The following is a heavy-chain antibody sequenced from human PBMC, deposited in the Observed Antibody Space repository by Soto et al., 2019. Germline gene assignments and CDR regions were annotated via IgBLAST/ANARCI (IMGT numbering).Heavy chain of an antibody. CDR2: ISGSGDSA. CDR3: GKERRGSGWSVCDF. Sequence: VQLLESGGGLVQPGGSLRLSCAASGFIFRDYAMNWVRQAPGKGLEWVSDISGSGDSARYADSVKGRFTISRDNSRDTLYLHMNSIRVDDTAVYYCGKERRGSGWSVCDFWGQGDLVTVSS. V-gene: IGHV3-23*01. CDR1: GFIFRDYA. J-gene: IGHJ4*02. D-gene: IGHD6-19*01.